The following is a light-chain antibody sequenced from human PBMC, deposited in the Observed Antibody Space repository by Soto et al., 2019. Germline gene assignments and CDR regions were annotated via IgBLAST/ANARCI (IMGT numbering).Light chain of an antibody. CDR3: QHYGRPPPFT. J-gene: IGKJ3*01. CDR1: QSISSNY. CDR2: GAS. Sequence: EIVLTQSPGTLSLSPGERATLSCRASQSISSNYLAWYQQKPGQAPRVLIYGASIRPTGIPDRFSGSGSGADYTLTISRLEPEYFGVYYCQHYGRPPPFTFGPGTKVDIK. V-gene: IGKV3-20*01.